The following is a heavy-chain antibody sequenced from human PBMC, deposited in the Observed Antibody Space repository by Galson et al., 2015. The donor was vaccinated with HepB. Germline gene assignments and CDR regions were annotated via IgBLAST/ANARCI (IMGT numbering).Heavy chain of an antibody. J-gene: IGHJ6*03. Sequence: SLRLSCAASGFTFSDYYMNWIRQAPGKGLEWISYISNSGSAIYYADSVKGRFTISRDNAKNSLYLQMNSLRAEDTAIYYCARDVEGLRGNFGVVIRSYFYMDVWGRGTTVTVSS. D-gene: IGHD3-3*01. CDR1: GFTFSDYY. CDR2: ISNSGSAI. V-gene: IGHV3-11*01. CDR3: ARDVEGLRGNFGVVIRSYFYMDV.